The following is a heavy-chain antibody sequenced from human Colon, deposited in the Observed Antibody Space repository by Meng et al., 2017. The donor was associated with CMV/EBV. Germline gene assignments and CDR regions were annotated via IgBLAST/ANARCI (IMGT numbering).Heavy chain of an antibody. D-gene: IGHD6-19*01. V-gene: IGHV3-30*04. CDR2: ISYDESGT. Sequence: GESLKISCAASGFTLSSYAMHWVRQAPGKGPEWVAVISYDESGTYYADSVKGRFTVSRDHSKNTLFLQINSLRGEDTAVYYCARDGLADTAFTYYYYSGMDVWGHGTTVTVSS. CDR3: ARDGLADTAFTYYYYSGMDV. CDR1: GFTLSSYA. J-gene: IGHJ6*02.